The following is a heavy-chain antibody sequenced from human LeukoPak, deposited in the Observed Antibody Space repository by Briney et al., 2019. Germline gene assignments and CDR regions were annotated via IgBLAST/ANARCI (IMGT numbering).Heavy chain of an antibody. CDR3: AKDMGQHYYFDY. CDR1: GFTFSSYG. Sequence: GGSLRLSCAASGFTFSSYGMHWVRQAPGKGLEWVAVISYDGSNKYYADSVKGRFTISRDNSKNTLYLQMNSLRAEDTAVYYCAKDMGQHYYFDYWGQGTLVTVSS. CDR2: ISYDGSNK. V-gene: IGHV3-30*18. D-gene: IGHD3-3*02. J-gene: IGHJ4*02.